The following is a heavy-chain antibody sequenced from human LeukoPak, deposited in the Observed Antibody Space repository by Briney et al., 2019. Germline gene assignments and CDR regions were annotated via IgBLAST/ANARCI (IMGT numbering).Heavy chain of an antibody. CDR1: GYTFTSYY. CDR2: INPSGGST. V-gene: IGHV1-46*01. D-gene: IGHD6-13*01. Sequence: ASVKVSRKASGYTFTSYYMHWVRQAPGQGLEWMGIINPSGGSTSYAQKFQGRVTMTRDTSTSTVYMELSSLRSEDTAVYYCARDSPRDSSSWYGFDPWGQGTLVTVSS. CDR3: ARDSPRDSSSWYGFDP. J-gene: IGHJ5*02.